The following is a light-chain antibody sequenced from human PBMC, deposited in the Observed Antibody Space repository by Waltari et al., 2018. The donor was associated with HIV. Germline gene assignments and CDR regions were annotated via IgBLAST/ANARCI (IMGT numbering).Light chain of an antibody. CDR3: QQYGSSPIT. Sequence: DIVLTQSPGTLSLSPGERATLSCRASQIVSSNYLAWYQQKPGQTPSLLIYGASSRATGIPDRFSGSGSGTDFTLTISRLEPEVFAVYYCQQYGSSPITFGQGTRLEIK. CDR1: QIVSSNY. V-gene: IGKV3-20*01. CDR2: GAS. J-gene: IGKJ5*01.